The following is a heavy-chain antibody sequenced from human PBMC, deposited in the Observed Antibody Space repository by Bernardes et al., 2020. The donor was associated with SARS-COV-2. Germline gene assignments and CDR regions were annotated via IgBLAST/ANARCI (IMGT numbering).Heavy chain of an antibody. Sequence: SETLSLTCTVSGDSIRSSSNFWAWIRQPPGKGLEYIGSSYYSGSTYYNPSLKSRVVISVDTSNNQFSLKLWSATAADTAVYYCARHMYTSDWFFDNWGQGTLGTVSS. J-gene: IGHJ4*02. CDR3: ARHMYTSDWFFDN. CDR2: SYYSGST. D-gene: IGHD6-13*01. V-gene: IGHV4-39*01. CDR1: GDSIRSSSNF.